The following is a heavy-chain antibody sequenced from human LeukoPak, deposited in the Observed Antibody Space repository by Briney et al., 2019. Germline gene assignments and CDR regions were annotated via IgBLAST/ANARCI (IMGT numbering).Heavy chain of an antibody. D-gene: IGHD3-22*01. J-gene: IGHJ4*02. Sequence: PGGSLRLSCAASGFTLSDYSMNWVRQAPGKGLEWVSSISSSSNYIYYADSVKGRFTISRDNAKNSLHLQMNSLRAKDTAVYYCAKHSYDSSGYYSIDYWGQGTLVTVFS. CDR1: GFTLSDYS. CDR2: ISSSSNYI. V-gene: IGHV3-21*04. CDR3: AKHSYDSSGYYSIDY.